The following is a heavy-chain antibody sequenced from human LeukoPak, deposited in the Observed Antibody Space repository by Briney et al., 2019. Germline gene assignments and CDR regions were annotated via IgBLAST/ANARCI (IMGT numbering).Heavy chain of an antibody. V-gene: IGHV1-2*02. J-gene: IGHJ6*03. D-gene: IGHD6-13*01. Sequence: GASVKVSCKASGYTFTGYYMHWVRQAPGQGLEWMGWINPNSGGTNYAQKFQGRVTMTRDTSISTAYMELSRLRSDDTAVYYCARVVYDIAAAIYYYYYMDVWGKGTTVTVSS. CDR3: ARVVYDIAAAIYYYYYMDV. CDR1: GYTFTGYY. CDR2: INPNSGGT.